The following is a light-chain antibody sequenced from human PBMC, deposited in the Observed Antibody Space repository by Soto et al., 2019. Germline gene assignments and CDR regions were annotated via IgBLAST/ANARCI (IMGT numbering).Light chain of an antibody. J-gene: IGKJ4*01. Sequence: DIVMTQSPDSLAVSLGERATINCKSSQSVLYSSNNKNYLAWYQQKPGQPPKLLIYWASTRESGVPDRFSGSGSETDFTLTISSLQAEDVAVYYCQQYYSTPQDFGGGTKVEIK. CDR2: WAS. CDR1: QSVLYSSNNKNY. CDR3: QQYYSTPQD. V-gene: IGKV4-1*01.